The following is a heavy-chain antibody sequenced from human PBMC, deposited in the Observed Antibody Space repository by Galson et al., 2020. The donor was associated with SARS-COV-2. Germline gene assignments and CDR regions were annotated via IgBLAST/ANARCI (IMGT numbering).Heavy chain of an antibody. J-gene: IGHJ4*02. CDR3: ARNSLYSGYDLDY. CDR2: INHSGST. D-gene: IGHD5-12*01. Sequence: SETLSLTCAVYGGSFSGYYWSWIRQPPGKGLEWIGEINHSGSTNYNPSLKSRVTISVDTSKNQFSLKLSSVTAADTAVYYCARNSLYSGYDLDYWGQGTLVTVSS. CDR1: GGSFSGYY. V-gene: IGHV4-34*01.